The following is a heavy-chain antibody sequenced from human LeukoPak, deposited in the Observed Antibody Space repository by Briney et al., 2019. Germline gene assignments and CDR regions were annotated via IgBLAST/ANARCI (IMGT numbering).Heavy chain of an antibody. J-gene: IGHJ4*02. Sequence: GASVKVSCKASGYTFTMYGITWVRQATGQGLEWMGWMNPNSGNTGYAQKFQGRVTITRNTSISTAYMELSSLRSEDTAVYYCARGRLFYGGADYWGQGTLVTVSS. CDR1: GYTFTMYG. CDR3: ARGRLFYGGADY. V-gene: IGHV1-8*03. D-gene: IGHD4-23*01. CDR2: MNPNSGNT.